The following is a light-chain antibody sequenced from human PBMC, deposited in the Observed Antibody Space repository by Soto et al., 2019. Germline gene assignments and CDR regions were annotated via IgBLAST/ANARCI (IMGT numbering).Light chain of an antibody. CDR1: QSISSY. CDR2: AAS. Sequence: DIQMTQSPSSLSASVGDRVTITCRASQSISSYLNWYQQKPGNAPKLLIYAASSLQSWVPSRFSGSGAGTAFNLTISSLQAEDFATYFFQPSYSTPLFGPGTKVDIK. V-gene: IGKV1-39*01. J-gene: IGKJ3*01. CDR3: QPSYSTPL.